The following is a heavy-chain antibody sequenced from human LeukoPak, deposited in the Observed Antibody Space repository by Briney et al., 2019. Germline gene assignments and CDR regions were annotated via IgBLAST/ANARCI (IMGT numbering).Heavy chain of an antibody. D-gene: IGHD5-24*01. CDR1: GYSFTSYR. J-gene: IGHJ4*02. CDR2: IYPGDSDT. CDR3: ARRVRRDGYNFIWDRYDY. Sequence: GESLKISCKGSGYSFTSYRIGWVRQMPGKGLEWMGIIYPGDSDTRYSPSFQGQVTISADKSISTAYLQWSSLKASDTAMYYCARRVRRDGYNFIWDRYDYWGQGTLVTVSS. V-gene: IGHV5-51*01.